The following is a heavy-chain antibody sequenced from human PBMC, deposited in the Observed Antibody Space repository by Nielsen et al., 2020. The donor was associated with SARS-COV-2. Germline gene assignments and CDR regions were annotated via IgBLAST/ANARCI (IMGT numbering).Heavy chain of an antibody. CDR3: ARDLRSSGWYGGYYYYGMDV. D-gene: IGHD6-19*01. V-gene: IGHV1-3*01. CDR2: ITGGSGDT. Sequence: ASVKVSCKASGYTFTTYSIHWVRQAPGQSLQWMGWITGGSGDTKYSQKFQGRVTITRDTSASTAYMELSSLRSEDTAVYYCARDLRSSGWYGGYYYYGMDVWGQGTTVTVSS. CDR1: GYTFTTYS. J-gene: IGHJ6*02.